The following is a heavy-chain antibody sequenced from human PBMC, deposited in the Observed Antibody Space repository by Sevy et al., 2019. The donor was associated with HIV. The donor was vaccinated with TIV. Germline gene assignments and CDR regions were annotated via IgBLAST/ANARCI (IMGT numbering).Heavy chain of an antibody. J-gene: IGHJ4*02. D-gene: IGHD2-2*01. V-gene: IGHV1-58*01. Sequence: ASVKVSCKASGFTFTSSAVQWVRQARGQRLEWIGWIVVGSGNTNYAQKFQERVTITRDMSISTAYMELSSLRSEDTAVYYCAADPVGYCSSTSCYNYFDYWGQGTLVTVSS. CDR1: GFTFTSSA. CDR2: IVVGSGNT. CDR3: AADPVGYCSSTSCYNYFDY.